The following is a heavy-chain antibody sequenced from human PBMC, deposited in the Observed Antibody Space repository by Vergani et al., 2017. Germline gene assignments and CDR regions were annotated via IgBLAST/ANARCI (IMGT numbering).Heavy chain of an antibody. D-gene: IGHD2-15*01. J-gene: IGHJ6*02. CDR2: INPSGGST. CDR3: ARMEIVVVAATPYYYYGMDV. Sequence: QVQLVQSGAEVKKPGASVKVSCKASGYTFTSYYMHWVRQAPGQGLEWMGIINPSGGSTSYAQKFQGRVTITADKSTSTAYMELSSLRSEDTAVYYCARMEIVVVAATPYYYYGMDVWGQGTTVTVSS. CDR1: GYTFTSYY. V-gene: IGHV1-46*01.